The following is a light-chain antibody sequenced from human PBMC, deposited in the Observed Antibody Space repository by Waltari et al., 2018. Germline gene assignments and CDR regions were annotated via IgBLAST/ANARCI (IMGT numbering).Light chain of an antibody. V-gene: IGKV1-39*01. CDR1: RAITNY. CDR2: AAS. J-gene: IGKJ4*01. Sequence: DIQMTPSPSSLSASVGDRVTITCRASRAITNYVNWYQQRPGLAPKLLIYAASTLQGGVPTRFSGSGSGTDFTLTISSLQIEDFATYYCQQSHSAPLAFGGGTRLEI. CDR3: QQSHSAPLA.